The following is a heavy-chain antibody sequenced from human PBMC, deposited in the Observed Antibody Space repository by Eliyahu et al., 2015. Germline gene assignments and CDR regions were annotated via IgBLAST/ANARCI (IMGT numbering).Heavy chain of an antibody. CDR1: GYTFTSYD. J-gene: IGHJ3*02. CDR3: AKYCSGGSCYSDAFDI. Sequence: QVQLVQSGAEVKKPGASVKVSCKASGYTFTSYDINWGRQATGQGLEWMGWMNPNSGNTGYAQKFQGRVTMTRNTSISTAYMELSSLRSEDTAVYYCAKYCSGGSCYSDAFDIWGQGTMVTVSS. CDR2: MNPNSGNT. V-gene: IGHV1-8*01. D-gene: IGHD2-15*01.